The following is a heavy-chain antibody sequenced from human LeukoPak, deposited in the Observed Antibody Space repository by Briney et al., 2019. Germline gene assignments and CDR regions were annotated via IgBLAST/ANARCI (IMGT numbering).Heavy chain of an antibody. CDR3: ARERVWSGRTPFGY. D-gene: IGHD3-3*01. V-gene: IGHV3-74*01. CDR2: INTDGSST. Sequence: GGSLRLSCAASGLTFSSYWMHWVRQAPGKGLVWVSRINTDGSSTSYADSVKGRFTISRDNAKNTLFLQMNSLRAEDTAVYYCARERVWSGRTPFGYWGQGTLVTVSS. J-gene: IGHJ4*02. CDR1: GLTFSSYW.